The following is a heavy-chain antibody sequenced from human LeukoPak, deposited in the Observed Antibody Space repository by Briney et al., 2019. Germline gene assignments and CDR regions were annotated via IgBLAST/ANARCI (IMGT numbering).Heavy chain of an antibody. Sequence: PGRSLRLSCAASGFTFSIYGMHGARQARGKGLEGVADIWYGGSNKYYADSVKGRFTISRDNSKNTLYLQMNSLRAEDTAVYYCAREYGSGSYYDYWGQGTLVTVSS. J-gene: IGHJ4*02. V-gene: IGHV3-33*08. CDR2: IWYGGSNK. CDR1: GFTFSIYG. CDR3: AREYGSGSYYDY. D-gene: IGHD3-10*01.